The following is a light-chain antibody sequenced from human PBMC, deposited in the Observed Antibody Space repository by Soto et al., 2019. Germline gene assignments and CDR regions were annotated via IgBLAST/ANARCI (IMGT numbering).Light chain of an antibody. CDR1: SFDVGAYNN. J-gene: IGLJ1*01. CDR2: EVS. V-gene: IGLV2-14*01. Sequence: ALTQPASVSGSPGQSITISCTGTSFDVGAYNNVSWYQQHPGKAPKPMIYEVSNRPSGVSNRFSGSKSGNTASLTISGLQAEDEADYYCSSYTSSSTYVFGTGTKVTVL. CDR3: SSYTSSSTYV.